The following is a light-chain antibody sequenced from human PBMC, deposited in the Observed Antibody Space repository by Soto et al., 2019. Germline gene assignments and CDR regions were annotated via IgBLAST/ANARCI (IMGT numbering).Light chain of an antibody. Sequence: QSALTQPPSVSGAPGQRVTISCTGSSSNIGANYDVHWYQQLPGAAPKLVVFGNRNRPSGVPERFSGSKSGTSASLAITGLQAEDEADYYCQAYDYSLTAFVFGGGTKLTVL. CDR2: GNR. J-gene: IGLJ3*02. V-gene: IGLV1-40*01. CDR3: QAYDYSLTAFV. CDR1: SSNIGANYD.